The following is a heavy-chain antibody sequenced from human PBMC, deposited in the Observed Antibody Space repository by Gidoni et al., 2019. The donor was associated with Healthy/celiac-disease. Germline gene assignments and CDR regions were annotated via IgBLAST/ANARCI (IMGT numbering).Heavy chain of an antibody. D-gene: IGHD5-12*01. Sequence: QVQLVESGGGVVQPGRSLRLSCAASGFTFSSYGMHWVRQAPGKGLEWVAVIWYDGSNKYYADSVKGRFTISRDNSKNTLYLQMNSLRAEDTAVYYCARAHSGYVSIDYWGQGTLVTVSS. CDR1: GFTFSSYG. CDR2: IWYDGSNK. V-gene: IGHV3-33*01. CDR3: ARAHSGYVSIDY. J-gene: IGHJ4*02.